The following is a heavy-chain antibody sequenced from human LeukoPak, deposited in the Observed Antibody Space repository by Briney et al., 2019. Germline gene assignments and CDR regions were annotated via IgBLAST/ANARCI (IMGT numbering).Heavy chain of an antibody. CDR1: GFTFSRYS. D-gene: IGHD4-17*01. Sequence: PGGSLRLSCAASGFTFSRYSVNWARQAPGKGLEWDSCISDSSRHIYYADSVKGRFTISRDNAKSSASLQMNSLRVDDTAVYYCARAYTNGDYLDYWGQGTLVTVSS. J-gene: IGHJ4*02. CDR3: ARAYTNGDYLDY. CDR2: ISDSSRHI. V-gene: IGHV3-21*01.